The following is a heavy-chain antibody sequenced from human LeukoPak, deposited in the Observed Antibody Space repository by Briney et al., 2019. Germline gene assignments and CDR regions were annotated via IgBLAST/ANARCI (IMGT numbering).Heavy chain of an antibody. J-gene: IGHJ3*02. D-gene: IGHD6-13*01. V-gene: IGHV3-30-3*01. CDR2: ISYDGSNK. CDR1: GFTFDDYA. Sequence: GGSLRLSCAASGFTFDDYAMHWVRQAPGKGLEWVAVISYDGSNKYYADSVKGRFTISRDNSKNTLYLQMNSLRAEDTAVYYCARESPIAVGAFDIWGQGTMVTVSS. CDR3: ARESPIAVGAFDI.